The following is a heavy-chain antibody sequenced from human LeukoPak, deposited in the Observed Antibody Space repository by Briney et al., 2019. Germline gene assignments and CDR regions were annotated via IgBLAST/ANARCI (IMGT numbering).Heavy chain of an antibody. J-gene: IGHJ6*03. CDR1: GGSFSGYY. D-gene: IGHD4-17*01. CDR2: INHSGST. V-gene: IGHV4-34*01. CDR3: ARVGATVTSDYYYYYMDV. Sequence: SETLSLTCAVYGGSFSGYYWSWIRQPPGKGLEWIGEINHSGSTNYNPSLKSRVTISVDTSKNQFSLKLSSVTAADTAVYYCARVGATVTSDYYYYYMDVWGRGTTVTVSS.